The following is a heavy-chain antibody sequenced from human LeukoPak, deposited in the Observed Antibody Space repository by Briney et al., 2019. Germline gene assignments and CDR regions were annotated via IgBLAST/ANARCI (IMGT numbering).Heavy chain of an antibody. CDR2: IYYSGST. CDR3: ARGSWSGYYYVDYFDY. V-gene: IGHV4-59*08. D-gene: IGHD3-3*01. Sequence: PSETLSLTCTVSGGSISSYYWSWIRQPPGKGLEWIGYIYYSGSTYYNPSLKSRVTISVDTSKNQFSLKLSSVTAADTAVYYCARGSWSGYYYVDYFDYWGQGTLVTVSS. J-gene: IGHJ4*02. CDR1: GGSISSYY.